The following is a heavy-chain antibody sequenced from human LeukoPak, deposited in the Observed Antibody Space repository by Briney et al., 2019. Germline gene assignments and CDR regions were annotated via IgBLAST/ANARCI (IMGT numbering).Heavy chain of an antibody. CDR3: ARGRILRYFDWLAVLEYYYYYYMDV. Sequence: GGSLRLSCAASGFTFSSYEMNWVRQAPGKGLEWVSYISSSGSTIYYADSVKGRFTISRDNAKNSLYLQMNSLRSEDTAVYYCARGRILRYFDWLAVLEYYYYYYMDVWGKGTTVTISS. D-gene: IGHD3-9*01. CDR1: GFTFSSYE. CDR2: ISSSGSTI. J-gene: IGHJ6*03. V-gene: IGHV3-48*03.